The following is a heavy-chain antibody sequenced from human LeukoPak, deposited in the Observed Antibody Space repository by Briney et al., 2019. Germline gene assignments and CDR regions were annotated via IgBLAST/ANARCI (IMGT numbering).Heavy chain of an antibody. D-gene: IGHD2-2*01. CDR1: GGSVSSGSYY. J-gene: IGHJ4*02. CDR2: IYYSGST. CDR3: ARGSLPAALTNFDY. V-gene: IGHV4-61*01. Sequence: PSETLSLTCTVSGGSVSSGSYYWSWIRQPPGKGLEWIGYIYYSGSTNYNPSLKSRVTISVDTSKNQFSLKLSSVTAADTAVYYCARGSLPAALTNFDYWGQGTLVTVSS.